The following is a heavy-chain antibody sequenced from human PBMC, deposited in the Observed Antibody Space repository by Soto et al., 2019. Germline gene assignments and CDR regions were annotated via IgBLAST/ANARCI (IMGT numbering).Heavy chain of an antibody. CDR1: GGSINSGDYY. CDR2: IYYDGNS. CDR3: ARDRRWLPRGPNNWLDL. V-gene: IGHV4-30-4*01. J-gene: IGHJ5*02. Sequence: TLSLTCTVSGGSINSGDYYWTWVRQPPGKGLEWIGYIYYDGNSQHNPSLKSRVTMSIDTSKNQFSLNLSSVTAADTAVYYCARDRRWLPRGPNNWLDLWGQGTQVTVSS. D-gene: IGHD5-12*01.